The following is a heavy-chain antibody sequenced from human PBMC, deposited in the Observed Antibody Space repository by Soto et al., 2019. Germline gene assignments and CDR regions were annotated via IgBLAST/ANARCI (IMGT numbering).Heavy chain of an antibody. CDR3: AKINDYKTVKIYGMDV. CDR1: EFTFSSYG. V-gene: IGHV3-30*18. D-gene: IGHD4-4*01. CDR2: ISYDGSNE. Sequence: QVQLVESGGGVVQPGRSLRLSCAASEFTFSSYGMHWVRQAPGKGLEWVAVISYDGSNEYYADSVKGRFTISRDNSKNTLYRQMNSLRTEDTAVYYCAKINDYKTVKIYGMDVWGQGTTVTVSS. J-gene: IGHJ6*02.